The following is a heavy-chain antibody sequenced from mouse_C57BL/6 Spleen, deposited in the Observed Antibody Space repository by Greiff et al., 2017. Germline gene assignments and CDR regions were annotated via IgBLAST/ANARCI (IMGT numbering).Heavy chain of an antibody. D-gene: IGHD1-1*01. V-gene: IGHV8-12*01. J-gene: IGHJ1*03. Sequence: QVQLKESGPGILQSSQTLSLTCSFSGFSLSTSGMGVSWIRQPSGKGLEWLAHIYWDDDKRYNPSLKSRLTISKDTSRNQVFLKITSVDTADTATCYCARRSNYYGSPYWYFDVWGTGTTVTVSS. CDR2: IYWDDDK. CDR1: GFSLSTSGMG. CDR3: ARRSNYYGSPYWYFDV.